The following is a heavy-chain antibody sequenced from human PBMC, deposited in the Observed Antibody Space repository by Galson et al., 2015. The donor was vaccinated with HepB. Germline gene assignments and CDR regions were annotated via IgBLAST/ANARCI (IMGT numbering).Heavy chain of an antibody. CDR3: ARFRGLHTYYYYGMDV. Sequence: SVKVSCKASGYTFTSYGISWVRQAPGQGLEWMGWISAYNGNTNYAQKLQGRVTMTTDTSTSTAYMELRSLRSDDTAVYYCARFRGLHTYYYYGMDVWGQGTTVTVSS. CDR1: GYTFTSYG. D-gene: IGHD5-12*01. V-gene: IGHV1-18*01. CDR2: ISAYNGNT. J-gene: IGHJ6*02.